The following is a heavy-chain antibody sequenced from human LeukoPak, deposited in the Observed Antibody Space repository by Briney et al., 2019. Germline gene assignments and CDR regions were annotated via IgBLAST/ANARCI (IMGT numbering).Heavy chain of an antibody. V-gene: IGHV4-59*01. CDR2: IYYSGNT. CDR1: GGSISSYY. CDR3: ASAREYSSSSGGAYYFDY. D-gene: IGHD6-6*01. Sequence: SETLSLTCTFSGGSISSYYWIWIRQPPGKGLEWIGFIYYSGNTNYNPSLKSRVTISVDTSKNQFSLKLRSVTAADTAVYYCASAREYSSSSGGAYYFDYWGQGTLVTVSS. J-gene: IGHJ4*02.